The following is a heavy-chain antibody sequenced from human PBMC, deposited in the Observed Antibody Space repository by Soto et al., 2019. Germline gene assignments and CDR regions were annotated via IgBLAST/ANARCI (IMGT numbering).Heavy chain of an antibody. CDR1: GFIFGNYM. Sequence: EVQLLESGGGLVQPGESLRLSCAVSGFIFGNYMMTWVRQAPGKGLEWVSTISESGDSTYYADSVKGRFTISRDSSKNTLYLQMDRLGAADTAVYYCAPHVYCSGGSCHYDAFDIRGQGTMVTVSS. CDR2: ISESGDST. D-gene: IGHD2-15*01. V-gene: IGHV3-23*01. J-gene: IGHJ3*02. CDR3: APHVYCSGGSCHYDAFDI.